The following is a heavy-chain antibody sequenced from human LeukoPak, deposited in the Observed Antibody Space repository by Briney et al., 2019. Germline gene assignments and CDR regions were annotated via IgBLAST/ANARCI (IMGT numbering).Heavy chain of an antibody. D-gene: IGHD4-17*01. Sequence: PGGSLRLSCAASGFTFSSYAMSWVRQAPGKGLEWVSAISGSGGSTYYADSVKGRFTISRDNSKNTLYLQMNSLRAEDTAVYYCAKSLHDYGAEEDAFDIWGQGTMVTVSS. V-gene: IGHV3-23*01. J-gene: IGHJ3*02. CDR2: ISGSGGST. CDR3: AKSLHDYGAEEDAFDI. CDR1: GFTFSSYA.